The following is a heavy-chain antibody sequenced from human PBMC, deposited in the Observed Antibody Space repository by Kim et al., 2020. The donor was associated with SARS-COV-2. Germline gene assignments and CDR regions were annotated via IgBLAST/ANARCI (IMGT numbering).Heavy chain of an antibody. Sequence: SETLSLTCTVSGGSISSYYWSWIRQPPGKGLEWIGYIYYSGSTNYNPSLKSRVTISVDTSKNQFSLKLSSVTAADTAVYYCASAGVGLWFGEPYYGMDVWGQGTTVTVSS. D-gene: IGHD3-10*01. CDR2: IYYSGST. CDR3: ASAGVGLWFGEPYYGMDV. CDR1: GGSISSYY. V-gene: IGHV4-59*01. J-gene: IGHJ6*02.